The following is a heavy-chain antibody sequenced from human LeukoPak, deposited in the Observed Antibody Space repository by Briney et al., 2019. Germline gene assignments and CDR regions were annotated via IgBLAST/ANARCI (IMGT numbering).Heavy chain of an antibody. Sequence: ASVTVSFKASGYTFTSYGISWVRQAPGQGLAWMGWISAYNGNTNYAQKLQGRVTMTTDTSTSTAYMGLRSLRSDDTAVYYCARSFWSGYYLLDPWGQGTLVTVSS. V-gene: IGHV1-18*01. J-gene: IGHJ5*02. D-gene: IGHD3-3*01. CDR1: GYTFTSYG. CDR2: ISAYNGNT. CDR3: ARSFWSGYYLLDP.